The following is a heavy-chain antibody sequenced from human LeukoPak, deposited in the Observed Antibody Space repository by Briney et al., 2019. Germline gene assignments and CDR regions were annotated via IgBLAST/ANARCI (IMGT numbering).Heavy chain of an antibody. V-gene: IGHV3-23*01. Sequence: PGRTLRLSCAASGFTFSSYAMSWVRQAPGKGLEWVSAISGSGGSTYYADSVKGRFTISRDNSKNTLYLQMNSLRAEDTAVYYCAKDRLLYYYDSSGIDYWGQGTLVTVSS. CDR1: GFTFSSYA. CDR2: ISGSGGST. J-gene: IGHJ4*02. D-gene: IGHD3-22*01. CDR3: AKDRLLYYYDSSGIDY.